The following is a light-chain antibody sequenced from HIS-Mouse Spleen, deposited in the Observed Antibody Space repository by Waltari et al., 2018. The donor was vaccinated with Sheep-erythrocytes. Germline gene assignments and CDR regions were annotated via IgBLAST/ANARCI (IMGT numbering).Light chain of an antibody. CDR1: SSDVGGYNY. Sequence: QSALTQPRSVSGSPGQSVTISCTGTSSDVGGYNYVSWYQPHPGKAPKLMIYDVSKRPSGVPVRFSSSKSGNTASLTISGLQAEDEADYYCCSYAGSYNHVFATGTKVTVL. J-gene: IGLJ1*01. V-gene: IGLV2-11*01. CDR2: DVS. CDR3: CSYAGSYNHV.